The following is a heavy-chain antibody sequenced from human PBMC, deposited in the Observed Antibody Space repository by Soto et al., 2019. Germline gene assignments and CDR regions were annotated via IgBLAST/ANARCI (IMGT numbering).Heavy chain of an antibody. D-gene: IGHD3-16*02. Sequence: QPGGSLRLSCAASGFTFSSYAMSWVRQAPGKGLEWVSAISGSGGRRYSADSVKGRFTISRDNAKNSLYLQMNSLRAEDTAVYYCARDPYYDYVWGSYRYSQFYGMDVWGQGTRVTVSS. CDR1: GFTFSSYA. J-gene: IGHJ6*02. V-gene: IGHV3-23*01. CDR3: ARDPYYDYVWGSYRYSQFYGMDV. CDR2: ISGSGGRR.